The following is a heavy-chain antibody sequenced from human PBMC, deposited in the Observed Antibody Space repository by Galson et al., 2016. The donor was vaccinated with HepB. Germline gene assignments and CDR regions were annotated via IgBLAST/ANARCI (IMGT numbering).Heavy chain of an antibody. J-gene: IGHJ5*02. V-gene: IGHV3-7*04. CDR3: ARGRSILERGWYWFDP. CDR2: IKQDGSEK. D-gene: IGHD6-19*01. Sequence: SLRLSCADSGFTFRNYWMSWTRQAPGKGLEWVANIKQDGSEKHYVDSVKGRFTISGDNAKNSLYLQMNSLRAEDTAVYYCARGRSILERGWYWFDPWGQGTLVTVSS. CDR1: GFTFRNYW.